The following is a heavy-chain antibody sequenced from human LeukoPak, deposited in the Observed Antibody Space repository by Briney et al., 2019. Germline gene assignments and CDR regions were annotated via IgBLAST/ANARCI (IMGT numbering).Heavy chain of an antibody. V-gene: IGHV3-30*18. CDR1: GFTFSNYA. Sequence: GGSLRLSCAASGFTFSNYAMSWVRQAPGKGLEWVAVISYDGSNKYYADSVKGRFTISRDNSKNTLYLQMNSLRAEDTAVYYCAKGPSGDGFNWGQGTLVTVSS. D-gene: IGHD2-21*01. CDR3: AKGPSGDGFN. J-gene: IGHJ4*02. CDR2: ISYDGSNK.